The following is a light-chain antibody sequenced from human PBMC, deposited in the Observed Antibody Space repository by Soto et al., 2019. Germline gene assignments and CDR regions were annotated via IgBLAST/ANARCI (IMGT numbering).Light chain of an antibody. J-gene: IGLJ3*02. CDR1: SGHSSYA. Sequence: QSVLTQSPSASASLGASVRLTCTLSSGHSSYAIAWHQQQPEKGPRYLMKLNSDGSHFKGDGIPDRFSGSSSGAERYLTISSLQFEDEADYYCQTWGTGVNWVFGGGTQLTVL. CDR2: LNSDGSH. V-gene: IGLV4-69*01. CDR3: QTWGTGVNWV.